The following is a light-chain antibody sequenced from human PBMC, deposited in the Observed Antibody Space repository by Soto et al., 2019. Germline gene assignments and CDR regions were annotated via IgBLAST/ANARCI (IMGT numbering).Light chain of an antibody. V-gene: IGKV1-12*01. CDR3: QQANSFPLT. J-gene: IGKJ4*02. CDR2: AAS. CDR1: QGISSW. Sequence: DIQMTQSPSSVSASVGDRVTITCRASQGISSWVAWYQQKPGKAPKLLIYAASSLQSGVTSRFSGSGSGPDFNLTISSLQPEDFATYYCQQANSFPLTVGGGTKVEIK.